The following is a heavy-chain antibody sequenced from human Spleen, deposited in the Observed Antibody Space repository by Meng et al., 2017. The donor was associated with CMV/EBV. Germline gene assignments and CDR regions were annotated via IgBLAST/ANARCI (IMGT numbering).Heavy chain of an antibody. D-gene: IGHD1-26*01. CDR2: ISYDGSNK. Sequence: GGSLRLSCAASGLTFSSYWMSRVRQAPGKGLEWVAVISYDGSNKYYADSVKGRFTISRDNSKNTVSLQMNSLRADDTAVYYCAKDGGTFYNYFDYWGQGTLVTVSS. V-gene: IGHV3-30*18. CDR1: GLTFSSYW. J-gene: IGHJ4*02. CDR3: AKDGGTFYNYFDY.